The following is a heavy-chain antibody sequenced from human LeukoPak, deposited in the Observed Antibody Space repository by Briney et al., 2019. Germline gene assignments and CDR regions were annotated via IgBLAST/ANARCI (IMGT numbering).Heavy chain of an antibody. CDR1: GGSFSGYY. J-gene: IGHJ4*02. Sequence: SETLSLICAVYGGSFSGYYWSWIRQPPGKGLEWIGEINHSGSTNYNPSLKSRVTISVDTSKNQFSLKLSSVTAADTAVYYCARGRGWLRPFHFDYWGQGTLVTVSS. CDR2: INHSGST. D-gene: IGHD5-12*01. V-gene: IGHV4-34*01. CDR3: ARGRGWLRPFHFDY.